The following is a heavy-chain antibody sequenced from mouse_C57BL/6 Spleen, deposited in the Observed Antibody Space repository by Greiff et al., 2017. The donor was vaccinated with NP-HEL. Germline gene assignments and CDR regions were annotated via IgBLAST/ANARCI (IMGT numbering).Heavy chain of an antibody. J-gene: IGHJ2*01. V-gene: IGHV1-61*01. D-gene: IGHD1-1*01. CDR2: IYPSDSET. CDR3: ARAAYYNGSSPPPTIDY. Sequence: QVQLQQPGAELVRPGSSVKLSCKASGYTFTSYWMDWVKQRPGQGLEWIGNIYPSDSETHYNQKFKDKATLTVDKSSSTAYMQLRSLTSEDSAVSYCARAAYYNGSSPPPTIDYWGQGTTLTVSS. CDR1: GYTFTSYW.